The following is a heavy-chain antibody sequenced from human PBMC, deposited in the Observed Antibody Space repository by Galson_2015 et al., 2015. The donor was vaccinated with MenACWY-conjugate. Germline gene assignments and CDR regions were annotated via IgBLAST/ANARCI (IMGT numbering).Heavy chain of an antibody. CDR2: ISGYNGKT. CDR1: GYTFTTYG. Sequence: QSGAEVTEPGASVKVSCKASGYTFTTYGISWMRQAPGQGLEWMGWISGYNGKTDYAQKFQGRVTVTTDTSTRTAYMELRSLRSDDTALYYCARTTVDCSGGVCYKYWGQGTQVTVSS. V-gene: IGHV1-18*01. J-gene: IGHJ4*02. CDR3: ARTTVDCSGGVCYKY. D-gene: IGHD2-8*02.